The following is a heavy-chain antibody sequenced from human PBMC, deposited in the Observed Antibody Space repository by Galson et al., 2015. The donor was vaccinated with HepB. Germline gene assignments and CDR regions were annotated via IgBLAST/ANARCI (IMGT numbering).Heavy chain of an antibody. CDR2: ISYDGSNK. Sequence: SLRLSCAASGFTFSSYGMHWVRQAPGKGLEWVAVISYDGSNKYYADSVKGRFTISRDNSKNTLYLQMNSLRAEDTAVYYCANESPSTLIVGASVGPMGVWGKGTTVTVSS. V-gene: IGHV3-30*18. CDR3: ANESPSTLIVGASVGPMGV. CDR1: GFTFSSYG. D-gene: IGHD1-26*01. J-gene: IGHJ6*03.